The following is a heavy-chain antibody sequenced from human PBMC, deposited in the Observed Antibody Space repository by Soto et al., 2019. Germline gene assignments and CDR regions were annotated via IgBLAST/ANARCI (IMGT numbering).Heavy chain of an antibody. CDR3: ARYRAWFGDGVGANGMDV. Sequence: SETLSLTCTVSGGSISSGGYYWSWIRQHQGKGLEWIGYIYYSGSTYYNPSLKSRVTISVDTSKNQFSLKLSSVTAADTAVYYCARYRAWFGDGVGANGMDVWGQGTTVTVSS. CDR1: GGSISSGGYY. J-gene: IGHJ6*02. CDR2: IYYSGST. V-gene: IGHV4-31*03. D-gene: IGHD3-10*01.